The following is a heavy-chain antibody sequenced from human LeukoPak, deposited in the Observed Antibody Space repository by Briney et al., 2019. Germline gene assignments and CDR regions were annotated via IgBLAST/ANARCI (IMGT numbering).Heavy chain of an antibody. Sequence: GRSLRLSCAASGFTFSSYGMHWVRQAPGKGLEWVAVISYDGSNKYYADSVKGRFTISRDNSKNTLYLQMNSLRAEDTAVYYCAKVHPPLYGMDAWGQGTTVTVSS. CDR2: ISYDGSNK. CDR1: GFTFSSYG. CDR3: AKVHPPLYGMDA. J-gene: IGHJ6*02. V-gene: IGHV3-30*18.